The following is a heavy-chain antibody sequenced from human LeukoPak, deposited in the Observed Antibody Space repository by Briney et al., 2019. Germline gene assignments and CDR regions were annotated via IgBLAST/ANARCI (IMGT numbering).Heavy chain of an antibody. J-gene: IGHJ4*02. Sequence: PGGSLRLSCAASGFTFSSYSMNWVRQAPGKGLEWVGFIRSKAYGGTTEYAASVKGRFTISRDDSKSIAYLQMNSLKTEDTAVYYCTRSGITMIVVSNWGQGTLVTVSS. V-gene: IGHV3-49*04. D-gene: IGHD3-22*01. CDR1: GFTFSSYS. CDR2: IRSKAYGGTT. CDR3: TRSGITMIVVSN.